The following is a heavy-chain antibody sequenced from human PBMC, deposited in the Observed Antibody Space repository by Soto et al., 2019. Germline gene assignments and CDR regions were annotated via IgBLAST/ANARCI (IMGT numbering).Heavy chain of an antibody. J-gene: IGHJ6*02. V-gene: IGHV1-18*01. CDR2: ISAYNGNT. CDR3: ARDPLLPKYRDYGMDV. Sequence: ASVKVSCKASGYTFTRYGISWVRQAPGQGLEWMGWISAYNGNTNYAQKLQGRVTMTTDTSTSTAYMELRSLRSDDTAVYYCARDPLLPKYRDYGMDVWGQGTTVTVSS. CDR1: GYTFTRYG. D-gene: IGHD3-22*01.